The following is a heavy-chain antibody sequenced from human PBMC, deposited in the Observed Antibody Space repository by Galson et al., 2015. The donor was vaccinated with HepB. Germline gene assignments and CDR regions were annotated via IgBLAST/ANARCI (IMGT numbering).Heavy chain of an antibody. CDR2: IRYDGSNK. CDR1: GFTFSSYG. CDR3: AKEFFSRTPGSSWPYFDY. D-gene: IGHD6-13*01. J-gene: IGHJ4*02. Sequence: SLRLSCAASGFTFSSYGMHWVRQAPGKGLEWVAFIRYDGSNKYYADSVKGRFTISRDNSKNTLYLQMNSLRAEDTAVYYCAKEFFSRTPGSSWPYFDYWGQGTLVTVSS. V-gene: IGHV3-30*02.